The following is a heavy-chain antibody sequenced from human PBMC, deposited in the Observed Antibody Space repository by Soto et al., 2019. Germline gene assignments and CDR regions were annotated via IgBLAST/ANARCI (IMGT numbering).Heavy chain of an antibody. D-gene: IGHD2-15*01. CDR1: GGSISSYY. V-gene: IGHV4-59*01. Sequence: QVQLQESGPGLVKPSETLSLTCTVSGGSISSYYWSWIRQPPGKGLEWIGYIYYSGSTNYNPSLKSRVTISVDTSKNQFSLKLSSVTAADTAVYYCARGLGGRSNWFDPWGQXTLVXVXS. J-gene: IGHJ5*02. CDR2: IYYSGST. CDR3: ARGLGGRSNWFDP.